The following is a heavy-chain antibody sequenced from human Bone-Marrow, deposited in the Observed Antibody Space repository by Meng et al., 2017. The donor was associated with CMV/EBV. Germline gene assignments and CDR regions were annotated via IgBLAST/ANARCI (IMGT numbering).Heavy chain of an antibody. V-gene: IGHV3-9*01. Sequence: GGSLRLSCAASGFTFDDYAMHWVRQAPGKGLEWVSGISWNSGSIGYADSVKGRFTISRDNAKNSLYLQMNSLRAEDTALYYCAKGVVASSWFLAPLGYWGQGTLVTASS. CDR2: ISWNSGSI. D-gene: IGHD6-13*01. CDR3: AKGVVASSWFLAPLGY. J-gene: IGHJ4*02. CDR1: GFTFDDYA.